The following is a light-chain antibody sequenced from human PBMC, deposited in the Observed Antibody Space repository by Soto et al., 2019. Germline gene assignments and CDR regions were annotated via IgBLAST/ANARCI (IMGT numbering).Light chain of an antibody. CDR3: QQYGSLPKT. CDR1: QGINRK. CDR2: GAS. V-gene: IGKV3-15*01. Sequence: IVMTQSPATLSVSPGERVTFSCRASQGINRKLAWYQHKAGQAPRLLISGASTGATGIPARFSGSGSGTEFTLTINSLQSEDSAVYYCQQYGSLPKTFGQGTKVEIK. J-gene: IGKJ1*01.